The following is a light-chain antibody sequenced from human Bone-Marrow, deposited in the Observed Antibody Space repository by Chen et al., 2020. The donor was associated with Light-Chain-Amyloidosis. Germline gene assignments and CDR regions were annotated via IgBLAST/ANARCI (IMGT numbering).Light chain of an antibody. CDR3: SSYTSSSTWV. Sequence: QSALTQPASVSGSPGHSITISCPGTSSDVGGYDYVSWYQQHPGKAPKFLIYDVSNRPLGVSNRFSGSKSGNTASLTISGLRAEDEADYYCSSYTSSSTWVFGGGTKLTVL. V-gene: IGLV2-14*01. CDR1: SSDVGGYDY. CDR2: DVS. J-gene: IGLJ3*02.